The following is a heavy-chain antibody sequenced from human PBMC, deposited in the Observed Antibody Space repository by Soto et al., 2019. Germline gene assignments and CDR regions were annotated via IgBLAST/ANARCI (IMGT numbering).Heavy chain of an antibody. V-gene: IGHV4-34*01. CDR2: INHSGST. CDR1: GGSFSGYY. CDR3: AGGVSRYCSSTSCYNFHY. D-gene: IGHD2-2*02. J-gene: IGHJ4*02. Sequence: SETLSLTCAVYGGSFSGYYWSWIRQPPGKGLEWIGEINHSGSTNYNPSLKSRVTISVDTSKNQFSLKLSSVTAADTAVYYCAGGVSRYCSSTSCYNFHYWGREPWSPSPQ.